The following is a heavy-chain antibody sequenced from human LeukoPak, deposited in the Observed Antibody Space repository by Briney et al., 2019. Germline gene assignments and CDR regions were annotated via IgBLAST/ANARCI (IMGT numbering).Heavy chain of an antibody. Sequence: GGSLRLSCAASGFTFSRFWMNWVRQAPGRGLEWVANIDQSGGRNNYVDSVKGRFTISRDNAKNSLFLEMSSLRADGTAVYFCARDVEGGTFDIWGQGTTVTVSS. CDR1: GFTFSRFW. J-gene: IGHJ3*02. D-gene: IGHD3-16*01. V-gene: IGHV3-7*05. CDR2: IDQSGGRN. CDR3: ARDVEGGTFDI.